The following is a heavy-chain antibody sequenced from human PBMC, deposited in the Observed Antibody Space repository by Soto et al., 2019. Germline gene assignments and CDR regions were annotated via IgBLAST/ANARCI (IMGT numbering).Heavy chain of an antibody. CDR2: ISAYNGNT. CDR3: ARDMVTFGGVIVSGY. D-gene: IGHD3-16*02. CDR1: GYTFIDYG. J-gene: IGHJ4*02. V-gene: IGHV1-18*01. Sequence: ASVKVSCKASGYTFIDYGINWVRQAPGQGLEWMGWISAYNGNTKDAQKFQDRVTMTTDTSTSTAYMELTGLRSDDTAVYYCARDMVTFGGVIVSGYWGQGTQVTVSS.